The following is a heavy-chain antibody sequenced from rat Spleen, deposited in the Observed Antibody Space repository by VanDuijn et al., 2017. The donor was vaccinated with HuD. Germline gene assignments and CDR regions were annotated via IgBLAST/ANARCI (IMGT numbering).Heavy chain of an antibody. J-gene: IGHJ2*01. CDR3: TTVSVAKGDY. D-gene: IGHD4-3*01. V-gene: IGHV5-20*01. Sequence: EVQLVESGGGLVQPGRSLKLSCAASGFTFSNYGMAWVRQAPTKGLEWVASISYDGGSTYYRDSVKGRFTISRDNAKSSLYLQMDSLRSEDTATYYCTTVSVAKGDYWGQGVMVTVSS. CDR2: ISYDGGST. CDR1: GFTFSNYG.